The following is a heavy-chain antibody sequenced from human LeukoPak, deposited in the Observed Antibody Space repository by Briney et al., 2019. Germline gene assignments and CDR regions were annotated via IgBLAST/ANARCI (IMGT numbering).Heavy chain of an antibody. J-gene: IGHJ6*03. CDR2: IYPGDSDT. Sequence: GESLKISCKGSGYSFTSYWIGWVRQMPGKGLECIGIIYPGDSDTRYSPSFQGQVTISADKSISTAYLQWSSLKASDTAMYYCARHHSSGWPDYYYYYMDVWGKGTTVTVSS. CDR3: ARHHSSGWPDYYYYYMDV. D-gene: IGHD6-19*01. V-gene: IGHV5-51*01. CDR1: GYSFTSYW.